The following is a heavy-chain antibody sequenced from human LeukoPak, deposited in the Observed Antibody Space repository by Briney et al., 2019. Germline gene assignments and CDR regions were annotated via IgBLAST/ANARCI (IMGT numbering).Heavy chain of an antibody. CDR2: ISTDGAIT. J-gene: IGHJ4*02. CDR3: ARDRTTVTLFDY. Sequence: GGSPRLSCAASGLTSTSVCMHWFRQAPGRGLVWISRISTDGAITGYADSVKGRFTITRDNAKNTLYLQMNSLRAEDTAVYYCARDRTTVTLFDYWGQGALVTVSS. CDR1: GLTSTSVC. D-gene: IGHD4-17*01. V-gene: IGHV3-74*01.